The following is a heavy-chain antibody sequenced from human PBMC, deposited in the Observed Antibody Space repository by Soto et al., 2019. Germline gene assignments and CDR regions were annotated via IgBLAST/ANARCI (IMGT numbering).Heavy chain of an antibody. D-gene: IGHD2-15*01. V-gene: IGHV3-74*01. CDR1: EFTFSSSW. CDR3: VTGWSEY. J-gene: IGHJ4*02. Sequence: EVQLVESGGGLVQPGGSLRLSCVVSEFTFSSSWMHWVRQGPGKGLVWVSRINGDGTYINYADSVKGRFTTSRDNAKNMLYLQMNSLRDEDTALYYCVTGWSEYWGQGTLVTVSS. CDR2: INGDGTYI.